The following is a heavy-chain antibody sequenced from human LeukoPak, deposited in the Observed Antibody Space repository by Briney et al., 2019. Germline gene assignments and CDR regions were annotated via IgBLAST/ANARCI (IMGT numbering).Heavy chain of an antibody. CDR1: GFTFSTYA. J-gene: IGHJ4*02. D-gene: IGHD3-10*01. V-gene: IGHV3-7*01. Sequence: PGGSLRLSCAASGFTFSTYAMTWVRQAPGKGLEWVANIKQDGSEKYYVDSVKGRFTISRDNAKNTLYLQMNSLRAEDTAVYYCAKLSGSGSLKFDYWGQGTLVTVSS. CDR2: IKQDGSEK. CDR3: AKLSGSGSLKFDY.